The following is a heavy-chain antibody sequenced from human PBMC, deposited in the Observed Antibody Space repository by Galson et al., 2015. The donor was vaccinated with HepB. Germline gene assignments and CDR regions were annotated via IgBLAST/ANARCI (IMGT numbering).Heavy chain of an antibody. Sequence: SVKVSCKASRYTSTDFHMHWVRQAPGQGLEWMGWINPNSGGTNYAQKFQGRVTMTRDTSISTAYMELSRLRSDDTAVYYCARVNDPYYYDSSGYYCLDYWGQGTLVTVSS. D-gene: IGHD3-22*01. J-gene: IGHJ4*02. V-gene: IGHV1-2*02. CDR3: ARVNDPYYYDSSGYYCLDY. CDR2: INPNSGGT. CDR1: RYTSTDFH.